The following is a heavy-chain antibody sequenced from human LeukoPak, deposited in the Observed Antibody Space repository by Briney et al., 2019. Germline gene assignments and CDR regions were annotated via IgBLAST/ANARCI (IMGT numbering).Heavy chain of an antibody. CDR2: INSDGSNT. D-gene: IGHD3-22*01. V-gene: IGHV3-74*01. CDR1: GFTFTNYW. J-gene: IGHJ4*02. Sequence: GGSLRLSCTPSGFTFTNYWMHGVGQAPGKGLGGVSRINSDGSNTNYAGSVKGRFTISRDNARNTLYLQMNSLRAEDTAVYYCAGGLSDYYYTVGYWGQGTLVTVSS. CDR3: AGGLSDYYYTVGY.